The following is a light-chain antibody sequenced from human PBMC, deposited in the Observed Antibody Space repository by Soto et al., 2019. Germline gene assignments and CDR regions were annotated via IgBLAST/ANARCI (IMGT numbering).Light chain of an antibody. CDR2: EVN. CDR1: TSDVGSYNL. CDR3: CSFAGTSTDV. V-gene: IGLV2-23*02. J-gene: IGLJ1*01. Sequence: QSALTQPASVSGSPGQSITISCTGSTSDVGSYNLVSWYQQHPGKAPKLIIYEVNNRPSGVSNRFSGSKSGNTASLTISGLQAEDEADYYCCSFAGTSTDVFGAGTKVTVL.